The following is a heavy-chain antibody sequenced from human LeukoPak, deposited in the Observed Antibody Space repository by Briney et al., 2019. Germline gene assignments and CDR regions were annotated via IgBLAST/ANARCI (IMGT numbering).Heavy chain of an antibody. J-gene: IGHJ4*02. D-gene: IGHD1-14*01. CDR2: INHSGST. CDR1: GGSFSGYY. CDR3: ARDQYNVIDS. V-gene: IGHV4-34*01. Sequence: SETLSLTCAVYGGSFSGYYWSWIRQPPGKGLEWIGEINHSGSTNYNPSLKSRVTISVDTSKNQFSLKLSSVTAADTAVYYCARDQYNVIDSWGQGTLVTVSS.